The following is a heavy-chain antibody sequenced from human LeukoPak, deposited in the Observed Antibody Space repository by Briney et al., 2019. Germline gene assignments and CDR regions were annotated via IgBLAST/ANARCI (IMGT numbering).Heavy chain of an antibody. Sequence: GGSLRLSCAASGFTFSDYYMSWIRQAPGKGLEWLSYISSRGSTIYYTDSVKGRFTISRDNAESSLYLQMNSLRAEDTAVYYCARHSDYDILTGPNDYWGQGTLVTVSS. CDR2: ISSRGSTI. CDR3: ARHSDYDILTGPNDY. V-gene: IGHV3-11*01. CDR1: GFTFSDYY. J-gene: IGHJ4*02. D-gene: IGHD3-9*01.